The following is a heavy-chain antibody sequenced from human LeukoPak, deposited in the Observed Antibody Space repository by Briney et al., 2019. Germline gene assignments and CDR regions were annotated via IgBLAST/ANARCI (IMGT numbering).Heavy chain of an antibody. CDR2: INSDGSTT. V-gene: IGHV3-74*01. CDR1: GFTFSSYW. D-gene: IGHD3-3*01. CDR3: VRNLDLWGDSEDY. Sequence: GGSLRLSCAASGFTFSSYWRHWVRQAPGKGLGWVSRINSDGSTTTYADSVKGRFTISRDNAKNTLYLQMNSLRAEDTAVYYCVRNLDLWGDSEDYWGQGTLVTVSS. J-gene: IGHJ4*02.